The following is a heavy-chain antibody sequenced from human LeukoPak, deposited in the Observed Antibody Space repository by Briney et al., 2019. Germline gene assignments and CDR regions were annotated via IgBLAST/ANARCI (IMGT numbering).Heavy chain of an antibody. V-gene: IGHV3-49*03. J-gene: IGHJ4*02. CDR1: GFTFGDYA. D-gene: IGHD2-2*01. Sequence: PGGSLRLSCTASGFTFGDYAMSWFRQAPGKGLEWVGFIRSKTYGGTTDYAAPVKGRFTISRDDSKNTLYLQMNSLKTEDTAVYYCTTDIFGCSSTSCYPIDYWGQGTLVTVSS. CDR3: TTDIFGCSSTSCYPIDY. CDR2: IRSKTYGGTT.